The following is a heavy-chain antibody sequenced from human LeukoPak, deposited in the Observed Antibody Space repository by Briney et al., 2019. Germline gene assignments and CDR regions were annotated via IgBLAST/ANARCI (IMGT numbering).Heavy chain of an antibody. D-gene: IGHD2-2*01. J-gene: IGHJ6*03. Sequence: SETLSLTCTVSGGSISSYYWSWIRQPPGKGLEWIGYIYYSGSTNYNPSLKSRVTISVDTSKNQFSLKLSSVTAADTAVYYCARVRTSCNPECDYYYMDVWGKGTTVTVSS. CDR1: GGSISSYY. CDR3: ARVRTSCNPECDYYYMDV. V-gene: IGHV4-59*08. CDR2: IYYSGST.